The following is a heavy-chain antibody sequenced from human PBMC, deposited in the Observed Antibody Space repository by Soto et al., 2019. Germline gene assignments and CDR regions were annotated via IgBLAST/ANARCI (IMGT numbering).Heavy chain of an antibody. CDR3: AADGPRYPLPYYGMDV. CDR1: GFTFTSSA. CDR2: IVVGSGNT. Sequence: QLQLVQSGPEVKKPGTSVKVSCKASGFTFTSSAVQWVRQARGQRLEWIGWIVVGSGNTNYAQKFQERVTITRDMSTSTAYMELSSLRSEDTAVYYCAADGPRYPLPYYGMDVWGQGTTVTVSS. J-gene: IGHJ6*02. V-gene: IGHV1-58*01. D-gene: IGHD1-26*01.